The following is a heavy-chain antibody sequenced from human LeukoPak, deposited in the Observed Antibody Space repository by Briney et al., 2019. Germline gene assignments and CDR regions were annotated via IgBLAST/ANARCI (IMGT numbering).Heavy chain of an antibody. CDR1: GYTFTSYD. D-gene: IGHD3-10*01. CDR3: ARSRAVRGVKVWFDP. CDR2: MNPNSGNT. Sequence: ASVKVSCKASGYTFTSYDINWVRQATGQGLEWMGWMNPNSGNTGYAQKFQGRVTMTRNTSISTAYTELSSLRSEDTAVYYCARSRAVRGVKVWFDPWGQGTLVTVSS. J-gene: IGHJ5*02. V-gene: IGHV1-8*01.